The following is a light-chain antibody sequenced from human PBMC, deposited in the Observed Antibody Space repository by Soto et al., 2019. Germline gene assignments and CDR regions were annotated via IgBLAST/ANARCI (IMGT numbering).Light chain of an antibody. V-gene: IGKV3-11*01. CDR1: QSVSTY. Sequence: EIVLTQSPATLSLSPGERATLSCRASQSVSTYLAWYQQKPGQAPRLLIYDASNKATGIPARFSGSGSGTDFPLTISSLEPEDFAVYYCQQRSNLPWTFGQGTQVEIK. CDR3: QQRSNLPWT. CDR2: DAS. J-gene: IGKJ1*01.